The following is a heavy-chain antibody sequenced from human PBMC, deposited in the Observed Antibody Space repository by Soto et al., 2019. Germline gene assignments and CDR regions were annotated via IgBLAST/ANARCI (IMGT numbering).Heavy chain of an antibody. CDR3: ARDALSTDGLFFDY. J-gene: IGHJ4*02. CDR1: GYTFTNYG. D-gene: IGHD3-3*01. CDR2: ISAYNGNT. Sequence: QVQLVQSGAEVKKPGASVKVSCKTSGYTFTNYGINWVRQAPGQGLEWMGWISAYNGNTNYAQRFQGRVTMTTDTATSTAYMELRSLRSDDTAVFYCARDALSTDGLFFDYWGQGTLVTVSS. V-gene: IGHV1-18*01.